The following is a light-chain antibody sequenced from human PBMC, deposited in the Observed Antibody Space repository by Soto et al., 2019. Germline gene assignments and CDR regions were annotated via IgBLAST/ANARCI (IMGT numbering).Light chain of an antibody. V-gene: IGKV3-20*01. J-gene: IGKJ1*01. CDR2: GAS. Sequence: EIVLTQSPGTLSLSPGERATLSCRASQSVSGSYLAWYQQKPGHAPRLLIYGASSRATGIPDRFSGSGSGTDFTLTISRLEPEDFAVYYCQQYDNSPPRTFGQGTKVDIK. CDR1: QSVSGSY. CDR3: QQYDNSPPRT.